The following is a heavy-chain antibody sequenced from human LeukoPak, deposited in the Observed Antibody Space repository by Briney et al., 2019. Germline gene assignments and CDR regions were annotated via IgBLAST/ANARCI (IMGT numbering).Heavy chain of an antibody. CDR1: GFTFSSYG. D-gene: IGHD1-26*01. CDR2: IWYDGSNK. CDR3: AKDRYRGSYCDY. V-gene: IGHV3-30*02. J-gene: IGHJ4*02. Sequence: QSGGSLRLSRAASGFTFSSYGMHWVRQAPGKGLEWVAVIWYDGSNKYYADSVKGRFTISRDNSKNTLYLQMNSLRAEDTAVYYCAKDRYRGSYCDYWGQGTLVTVSS.